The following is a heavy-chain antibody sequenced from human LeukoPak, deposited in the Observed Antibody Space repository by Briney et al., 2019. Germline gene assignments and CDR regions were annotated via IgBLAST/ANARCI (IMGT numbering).Heavy chain of an antibody. V-gene: IGHV5-51*04. D-gene: IGHD2-21*02. CDR2: IYPGDYET. J-gene: IGHJ4*02. CDR1: GYSFSNYW. Sequence: GESLKISCEGSGYSFSNYWIGWVRQMPGKGLEWMGIIYPGDYETRYSPAFQGPVTTSFDKPIRTAYLPWSSLKASDTAMYYCAIPPGYCGNDCSFDHWGQGTLVTVSS. CDR3: AIPPGYCGNDCSFDH.